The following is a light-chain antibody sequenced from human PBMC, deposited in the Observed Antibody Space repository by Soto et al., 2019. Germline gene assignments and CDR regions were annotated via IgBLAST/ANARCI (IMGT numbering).Light chain of an antibody. J-gene: IGLJ2*01. CDR3: AAWDDSLSVVV. CDR2: RNN. Sequence: QAVVTQPPSASGTPGQRVTISCSGSSSKIGSNYVYWYQQLPGTAPKLLIYRNNQRPSGVPDRFSGSKSGTSASLAISGLRSEDEADYYCAAWDDSLSVVVFGGGTKLTVL. CDR1: SSKIGSNY. V-gene: IGLV1-47*01.